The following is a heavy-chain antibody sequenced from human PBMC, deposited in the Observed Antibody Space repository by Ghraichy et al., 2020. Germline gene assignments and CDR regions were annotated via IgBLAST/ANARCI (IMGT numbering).Heavy chain of an antibody. D-gene: IGHD3-3*01. CDR3: ARDSHQITIFGVEDAFDI. Sequence: SETLSLTCTVSGGSISSYYWSWIRQPPGKGLEWIGYIYYSGSTNYNPSLKSRVTISVDTSKNQFSLKLSSVTAADTAVYYCARDSHQITIFGVEDAFDIWGQGTMVTVSS. J-gene: IGHJ3*02. CDR2: IYYSGST. CDR1: GGSISSYY. V-gene: IGHV4-59*01.